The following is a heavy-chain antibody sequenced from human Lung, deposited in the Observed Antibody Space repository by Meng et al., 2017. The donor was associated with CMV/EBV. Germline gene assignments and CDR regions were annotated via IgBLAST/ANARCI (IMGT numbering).Heavy chain of an antibody. V-gene: IGHV1-69*17. J-gene: IGHJ5*02. D-gene: IGHD2-8*01. Sequence: SRHAINWVRQAPGQGLEWMGGVIPMFGVANNAQKFQARLTITADKLTNIVYMEMNSLRFDDTAVYYCARAAVPGYCTTSSCYNWFDPWGQGTLVTVSS. CDR2: VIPMFGVA. CDR3: ARAAVPGYCTTSSCYNWFDP. CDR1: SRHA.